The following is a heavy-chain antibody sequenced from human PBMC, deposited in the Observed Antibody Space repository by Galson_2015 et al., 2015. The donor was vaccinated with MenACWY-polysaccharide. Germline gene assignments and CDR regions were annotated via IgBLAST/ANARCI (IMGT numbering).Heavy chain of an antibody. D-gene: IGHD4-17*01. CDR1: GYTFTSYG. Sequence: SVKVSCKASGYTFTSYGISWVRQAPGQGLEWMGWISVYNGNTKYAQKLQGRVTMTTDTSTSTAYMELRSLRSDDTAVYYCARDFLSTVTTRPGYWGQGTLVTVSS. CDR3: ARDFLSTVTTRPGY. CDR2: ISVYNGNT. J-gene: IGHJ4*02. V-gene: IGHV1-18*01.